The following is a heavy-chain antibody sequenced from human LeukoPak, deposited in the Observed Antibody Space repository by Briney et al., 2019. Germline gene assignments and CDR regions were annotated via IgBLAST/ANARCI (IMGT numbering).Heavy chain of an antibody. J-gene: IGHJ6*03. V-gene: IGHV6-1*01. D-gene: IGHD6-19*01. CDR1: GDSVSSNSAA. Sequence: SQTLSLTCAISGDSVSSNSAAWNWIRQSPSRGLEWLGRTYYRSKWYNDYAVSVKSRITINPDTSKNQFSLQLNSVTPEDTAVYYCARESSGWSPYYYYYYMDVWGKGTTVTVSS. CDR3: ARESSGWSPYYYYYYMDV. CDR2: TYYRSKWYN.